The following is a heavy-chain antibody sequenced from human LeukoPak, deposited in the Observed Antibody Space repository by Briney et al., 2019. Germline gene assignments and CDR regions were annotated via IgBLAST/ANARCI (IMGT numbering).Heavy chain of an antibody. D-gene: IGHD5-24*01. Sequence: GGSLRLSCAASGFTFSSYGMHWVRQAPGKGLEGVAVISYDGSNKYYADSVKGRFTISRDNSKNTLYLQMNSLRAEDTAVYYCAKVGDGYNYGTFDYWGQGTLVTVSS. CDR2: ISYDGSNK. CDR3: AKVGDGYNYGTFDY. CDR1: GFTFSSYG. V-gene: IGHV3-30*18. J-gene: IGHJ4*02.